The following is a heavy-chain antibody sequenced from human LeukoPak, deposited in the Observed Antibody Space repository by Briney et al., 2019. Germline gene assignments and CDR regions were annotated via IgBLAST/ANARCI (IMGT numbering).Heavy chain of an antibody. CDR2: LSYDGNNK. Sequence: GGSLRLSCSVSGFTFSSYAMSWVRQAPGKGLEWVAVLSYDGNNKYYADSVKGRFTISRDNSKNTLYLQMNSLRAEDTAVFYCARANAPSYTIFGGVFDFWGQGTLVTVSS. CDR1: GFTFSSYA. D-gene: IGHD3-3*01. V-gene: IGHV3-30-3*01. CDR3: ARANAPSYTIFGGVFDF. J-gene: IGHJ4*02.